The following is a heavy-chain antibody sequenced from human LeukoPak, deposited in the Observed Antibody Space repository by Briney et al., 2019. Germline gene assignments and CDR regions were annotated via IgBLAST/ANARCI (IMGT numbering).Heavy chain of an antibody. CDR3: AKGDSSSWYNFDY. D-gene: IGHD6-13*01. Sequence: TGGSPRLSCAASGFTFDDYIMHWVRQAPGKGLEWVSLISWDDDSTYYADSVKGRFTISRDNSKNSLYLQMNSLRTEDTALYYCAKGDSSSWYNFDYWGQGTLVTVSS. CDR1: GFTFDDYI. J-gene: IGHJ4*02. V-gene: IGHV3-43*01. CDR2: ISWDDDST.